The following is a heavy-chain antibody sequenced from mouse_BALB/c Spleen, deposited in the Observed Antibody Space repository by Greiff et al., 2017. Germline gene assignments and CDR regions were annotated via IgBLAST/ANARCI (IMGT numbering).Heavy chain of an antibody. CDR1: GFTFSSYG. Sequence: EVHLVESGGDLVKPGGSLKLSCAASGFTFSSYGMSWVRQTPDKRLEWVATISSGGSYTYYPDSVKGRFTISRDNAKNTLYLQMSSLKSEDTAMYYCARHGGYDGDDFDYWGQGTTLTVSS. V-gene: IGHV5-6*01. CDR2: ISSGGSYT. J-gene: IGHJ2*01. CDR3: ARHGGYDGDDFDY. D-gene: IGHD2-14*01.